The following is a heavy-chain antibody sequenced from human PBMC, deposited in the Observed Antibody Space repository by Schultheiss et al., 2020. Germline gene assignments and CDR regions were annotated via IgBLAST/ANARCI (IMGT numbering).Heavy chain of an antibody. V-gene: IGHV3-64*04. Sequence: GGSLRLSCSASGFTFSSYAMHWVRQAPGKGLEYVSAISSNGGSTYYADSVKGRFTISRDNSKNTLYLQMNSLRAEDMAVYYCARWTEGYYYGMDVWGQGTTVTVSS. D-gene: IGHD3/OR15-3a*01. CDR3: ARWTEGYYYGMDV. CDR1: GFTFSSYA. CDR2: ISSNGGST. J-gene: IGHJ6*02.